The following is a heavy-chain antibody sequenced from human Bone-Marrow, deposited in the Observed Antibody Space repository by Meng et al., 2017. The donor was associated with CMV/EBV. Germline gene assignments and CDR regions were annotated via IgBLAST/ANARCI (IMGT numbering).Heavy chain of an antibody. CDR3: ARVGLKLERRNCYFDY. D-gene: IGHD1-1*01. Sequence: ASVKVSCKASGYTFIGYYMHWMRQAPGQGLEWMGWINPETGDANYAQKFQGRVTMTRDTSISTAYMELSRLRSDDTAVYYCARVGLKLERRNCYFDYWGQGTLVTVSS. CDR1: GYTFIGYY. V-gene: IGHV1-2*02. J-gene: IGHJ4*02. CDR2: INPETGDA.